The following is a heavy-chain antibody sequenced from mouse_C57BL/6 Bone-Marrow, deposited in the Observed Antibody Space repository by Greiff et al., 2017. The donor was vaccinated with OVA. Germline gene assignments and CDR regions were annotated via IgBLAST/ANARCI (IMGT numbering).Heavy chain of an antibody. J-gene: IGHJ4*01. V-gene: IGHV1-15*01. Sequence: QVQLQQSGAELVRPGASVTLSCKASGYTFTDYEMHWMKQTPVHGLEWIGAIDPETGGTAYNQKFKGKAILTADKSSSTAYMELRSLTSEDSAVYYCTRGIYYGTSYAMDYWGQGTSVTVSS. CDR3: TRGIYYGTSYAMDY. CDR1: GYTFTDYE. D-gene: IGHD2-1*01. CDR2: IDPETGGT.